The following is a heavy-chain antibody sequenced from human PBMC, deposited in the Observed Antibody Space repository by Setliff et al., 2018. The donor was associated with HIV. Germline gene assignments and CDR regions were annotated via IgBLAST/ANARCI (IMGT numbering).Heavy chain of an antibody. CDR2: IYSSGST. V-gene: IGHV4-59*01. J-gene: IGHJ4*02. CDR3: ARAGRYSTFWGFDY. D-gene: IGHD4-4*01. Sequence: PSETLSLTCTVSGGSISTYYWSWIRQPPGKGLEWIGYIYSSGSTDYNPSLKSRVTISIDTSKNQFSLELDSVTAADTAVYYCARAGRYSTFWGFDYWGQGVLVTVSS. CDR1: GGSISTYY.